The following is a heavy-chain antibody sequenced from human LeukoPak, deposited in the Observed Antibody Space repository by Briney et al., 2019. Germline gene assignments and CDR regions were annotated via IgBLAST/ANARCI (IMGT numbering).Heavy chain of an antibody. Sequence: SGGSLRLSCAASGFTFSSYAMSWVRQAPGKGLEWVSAISGRGGSTYYADSVKGRFTISRDNSKNTLYLQMNSLRAEDTAVYYCAKAAYCSGGSCYSDHFDYWGQGTLVTVSS. V-gene: IGHV3-23*01. J-gene: IGHJ4*02. D-gene: IGHD2-15*01. CDR3: AKAAYCSGGSCYSDHFDY. CDR1: GFTFSSYA. CDR2: ISGRGGST.